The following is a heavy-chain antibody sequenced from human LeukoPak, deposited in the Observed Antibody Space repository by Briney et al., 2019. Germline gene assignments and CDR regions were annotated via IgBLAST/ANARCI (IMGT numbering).Heavy chain of an antibody. Sequence: SETLSLTSAVSGYSISSGYYWGWIRQPPGKGLEWIGSIYHSGSTYYNPSLKSRVTISVDTSKNQFSLKLSSVTAADTAVYYCANTLWNPTYSSSWSEYWGQGTLVTVSS. D-gene: IGHD6-13*01. CDR2: IYHSGST. J-gene: IGHJ4*02. CDR1: GYSISSGYY. V-gene: IGHV4-38-2*01. CDR3: ANTLWNPTYSSSWSEY.